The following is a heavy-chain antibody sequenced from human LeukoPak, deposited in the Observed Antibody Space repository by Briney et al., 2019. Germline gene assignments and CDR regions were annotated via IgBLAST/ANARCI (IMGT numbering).Heavy chain of an antibody. CDR1: GYTFTSYD. J-gene: IGHJ2*01. CDR2: MNPNSGNT. CDR3: ARGPPVCGYVVVDSYFDL. Sequence: ASVKVSCKASGYTFTSYDINWVRQATGQGLEWMGWMNPNSGNTGYAQKFQGRVTMTRNTSISTAYMELSSLRSEDTAVYYCARGPPVCGYVVVDSYFDLWGRGTLVTVSS. V-gene: IGHV1-8*01. D-gene: IGHD5-12*01.